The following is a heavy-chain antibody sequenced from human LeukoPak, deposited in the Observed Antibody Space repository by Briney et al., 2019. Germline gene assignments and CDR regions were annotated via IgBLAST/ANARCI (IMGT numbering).Heavy chain of an antibody. CDR1: GFTFSTNA. J-gene: IGHJ3*01. Sequence: GGSLRLSCLTSGFTFSTNAMSWVRQAPGKGLEWISGISGSGASTYYADSVTGRFTISRDNSKNTLYLQMNSLRAEDTAVYYCANNRYSSRWRGAFDVWGQGTMVTVSS. CDR2: ISGSGAST. V-gene: IGHV3-23*01. CDR3: ANNRYSSRWRGAFDV. D-gene: IGHD6-13*01.